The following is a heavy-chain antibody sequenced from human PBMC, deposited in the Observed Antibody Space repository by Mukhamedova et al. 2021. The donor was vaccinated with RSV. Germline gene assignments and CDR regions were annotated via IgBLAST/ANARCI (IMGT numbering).Heavy chain of an antibody. Sequence: VEWVGFIRTKPYGETTEYAASVKDRFTISRDDSQNIAYLHMNGLKSEDTAVYYCSTTRTTIHYYYYMQDWRIGTTVTVSS. CDR3: STTRTTIHYYYYMQD. D-gene: IGHD1-7*01. J-gene: IGHJ6*03. V-gene: IGHV3-49*02. CDR2: IRTKPYGETT.